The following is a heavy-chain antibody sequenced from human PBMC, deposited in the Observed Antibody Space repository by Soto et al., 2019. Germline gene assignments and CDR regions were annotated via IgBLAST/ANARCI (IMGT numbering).Heavy chain of an antibody. Sequence: EVQLVESGGGLVQPGGSLRLSCAASGFTFSSYSMNWVRQAPGKGLEWVSYISSSSSTIYYADSVKGRLTISRDNAKNSLYLQMNSLRDEDTAVYYCASGAAAGTWWFDPWGQGTLVTVSS. D-gene: IGHD6-13*01. V-gene: IGHV3-48*02. J-gene: IGHJ5*02. CDR1: GFTFSSYS. CDR2: ISSSSSTI. CDR3: ASGAAAGTWWFDP.